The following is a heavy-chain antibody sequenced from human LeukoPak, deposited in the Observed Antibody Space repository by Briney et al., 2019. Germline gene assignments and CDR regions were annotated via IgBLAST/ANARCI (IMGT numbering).Heavy chain of an antibody. Sequence: SGGSLRLSCAASGFTFSSYSMNWVRQAPGKVLEWVSSISSSSSYIYYADSVKGRFTISRDNAKNSLYLQMNSLRAEDTAMYYCVRDGGRLNFGNGASFDYWGQGTLVTVSS. CDR3: VRDGGRLNFGNGASFDY. D-gene: IGHD3-10*01. J-gene: IGHJ4*02. CDR1: GFTFSSYS. V-gene: IGHV3-21*01. CDR2: ISSSSSYI.